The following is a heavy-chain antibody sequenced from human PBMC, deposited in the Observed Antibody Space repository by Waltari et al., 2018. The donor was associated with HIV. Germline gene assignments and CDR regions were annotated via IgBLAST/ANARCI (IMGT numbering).Heavy chain of an antibody. CDR2: SASSSNAI. D-gene: IGHD1-7*01. CDR3: ARDRNYYPDF. J-gene: IGHJ4*02. Sequence: EVQLVESGGGLVQPGGSLRLSCAASGFTFSSYGMNWVRQAPGKGLEWLSYSASSSNAITDGYSVQGRFTVSRDNARNSLYLQMNSLRAEDTGVYYCARDRNYYPDFWGRGTLVTVSS. CDR1: GFTFSSYG. V-gene: IGHV3-48*04.